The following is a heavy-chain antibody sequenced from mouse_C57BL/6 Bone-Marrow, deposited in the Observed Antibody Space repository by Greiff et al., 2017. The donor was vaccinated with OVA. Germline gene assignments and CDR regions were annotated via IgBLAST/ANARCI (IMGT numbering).Heavy chain of an antibody. V-gene: IGHV1-22*01. Sequence: EVQLQQSGPELVKPGASVKMSCKASGYTFTDYNMHWVKQSHGKSLEWIGYINPNNGGTSYNQKFKGKATLTVNKSSSTAYMELRSLTSEDSAVYYCVYYSPPFDYWGQGTTLTVSS. J-gene: IGHJ2*01. CDR2: INPNNGGT. D-gene: IGHD2-12*01. CDR1: GYTFTDYN. CDR3: VYYSPPFDY.